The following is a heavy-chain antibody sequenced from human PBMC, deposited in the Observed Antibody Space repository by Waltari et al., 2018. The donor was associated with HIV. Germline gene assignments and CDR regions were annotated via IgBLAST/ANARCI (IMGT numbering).Heavy chain of an antibody. Sequence: VQLVQSGPEMRKPGASVKISCRASGFTFTTYVFSWVRQAPGQGLEWLGWIRAYDGNKDSAQKFKGRITLTTDTSTTTAYLEVRSLRSDDTAIYHCVRGGGSWLYDMYYYQGLDVWGQGATVIVSS. J-gene: IGHJ6*02. CDR1: GFTFTTYV. CDR3: VRGGGSWLYDMYYYQGLDV. D-gene: IGHD2-8*01. V-gene: IGHV1-18*01. CDR2: IRAYDGNK.